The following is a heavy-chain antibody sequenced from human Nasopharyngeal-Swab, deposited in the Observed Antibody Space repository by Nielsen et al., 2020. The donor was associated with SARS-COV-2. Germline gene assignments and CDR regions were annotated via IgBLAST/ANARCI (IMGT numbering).Heavy chain of an antibody. D-gene: IGHD1-26*01. CDR2: INMYGTTT. Sequence: GGSLRLSCAASGFTFSNYWMHWVRQAPGKGLVWVARINMYGTTTTHADSVKGRFTISRDNAENTLSLQMNSLTPEDTAVYFCVRGPIEGATGYFQHWGQGTLVTVSS. V-gene: IGHV3-74*03. CDR3: VRGPIEGATGYFQH. J-gene: IGHJ1*01. CDR1: GFTFSNYW.